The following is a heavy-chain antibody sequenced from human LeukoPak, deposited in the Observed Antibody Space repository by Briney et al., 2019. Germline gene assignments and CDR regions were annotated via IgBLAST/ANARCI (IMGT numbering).Heavy chain of an antibody. CDR1: GFTFSSYG. Sequence: GGSLRLSCAASGFTFSSYGMHWVRQAPGKGLEWVAVISYDGSNKYYADSVKGRFTISRDNSKNTLYLQMNSLRAEDTAVYYCAKDLYWWRRVDGQAGFDYWGQGTLVTVSS. D-gene: IGHD2-8*02. CDR2: ISYDGSNK. V-gene: IGHV3-30*18. J-gene: IGHJ4*02. CDR3: AKDLYWWRRVDGQAGFDY.